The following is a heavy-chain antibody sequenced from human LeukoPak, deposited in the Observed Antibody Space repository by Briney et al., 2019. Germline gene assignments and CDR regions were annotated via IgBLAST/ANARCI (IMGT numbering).Heavy chain of an antibody. CDR3: ARDKYDDYAFDY. J-gene: IGHJ4*02. Sequence: GGSLRLSCAASGFTLSSYSMKWVRQAPGKGLEWVSSISSSSTFISHADSVKGRFTISRDNAKNSLYLQMDSLGADDTAVYYCARDKYDDYAFDYWGQGTLVTVSS. CDR1: GFTLSSYS. CDR2: ISSSSTFI. V-gene: IGHV3-21*01. D-gene: IGHD4-17*01.